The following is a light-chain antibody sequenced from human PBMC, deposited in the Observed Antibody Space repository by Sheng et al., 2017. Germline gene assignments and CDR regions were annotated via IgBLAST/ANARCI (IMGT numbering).Light chain of an antibody. V-gene: IGKV3-20*01. Sequence: EAVLTQSPGTLSLSPGERATLSCRASQSVSSSYLAWYQQKPGQAPRLLISGTCSRSSGIPDRFSGSGSGTDFALTISRVEAEDAAVYFCHQYDSSVFSFGQGTKLEI. CDR1: QSVSSSY. J-gene: IGKJ2*03. CDR2: GTC. CDR3: HQYDSSVFS.